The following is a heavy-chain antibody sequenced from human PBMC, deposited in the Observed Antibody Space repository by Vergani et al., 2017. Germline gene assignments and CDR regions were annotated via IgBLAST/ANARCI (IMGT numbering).Heavy chain of an antibody. J-gene: IGHJ6*02. CDR2: ISSSGSTI. CDR1: GFTFSDYY. CDR3: ARESSPSWSYYYYYYGMDV. D-gene: IGHD1-26*01. Sequence: QVQLVESGGGLVKPGGSLRLSCAASGFTFSDYYMSWIRQAPGKGLEWGSYISSSGSTIYYADSVKGLFTTSRDNAKNSRYLQMNSLRAEDTAVYYCARESSPSWSYYYYYYGMDVWGQGTTVTVSS. V-gene: IGHV3-11*04.